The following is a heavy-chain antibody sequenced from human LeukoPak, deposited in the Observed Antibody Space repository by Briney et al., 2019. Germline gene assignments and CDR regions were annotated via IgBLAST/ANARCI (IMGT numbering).Heavy chain of an antibody. CDR1: GFTFSSYT. V-gene: IGHV3-30-3*01. J-gene: IGHJ4*02. CDR2: QDGNNK. D-gene: IGHD5-12*01. Sequence: GGSMRLSCAGSGFTFSSYTFHWVRQAPGKGLEWVAVQDGNNKYYTDSVKGRFTISRDNSKNTLYLQMNSLRAEDTAVYYCARDDRGYSGYHFDHWGQGTLVTVSS. CDR3: ARDDRGYSGYHFDH.